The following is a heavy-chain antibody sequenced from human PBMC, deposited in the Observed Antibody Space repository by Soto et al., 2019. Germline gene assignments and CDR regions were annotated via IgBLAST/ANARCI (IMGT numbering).Heavy chain of an antibody. CDR2: IWYDGNNK. CDR3: ARGLHSLFDY. Sequence: SLRLSCAASGFTFSNYGMHWVRQAPGKGLEWVAVIWYDGNNKYYADSVKGRFTISRDNSNNTLYVQMTSPRAEDTAVYYCARGLHSLFDYWGQGTLVTVSS. J-gene: IGHJ4*02. D-gene: IGHD2-21*01. CDR1: GFTFSNYG. V-gene: IGHV3-33*01.